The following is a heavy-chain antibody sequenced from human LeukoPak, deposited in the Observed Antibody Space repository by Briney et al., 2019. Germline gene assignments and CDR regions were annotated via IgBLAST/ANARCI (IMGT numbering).Heavy chain of an antibody. J-gene: IGHJ4*02. CDR1: GLTLSSYG. CDR3: ARDERLGYCSGGSCYFDY. V-gene: IGHV3-33*01. Sequence: GGSLRLSCAASGLTLSSYGMHWVRQAPGKGLEWVAVIWYDGSNKYYADSVKGRFTISRDNSKNTLYLQMNSLRAEDTAVYYCARDERLGYCSGGSCYFDYWGQGTLVTVSS. D-gene: IGHD2-15*01. CDR2: IWYDGSNK.